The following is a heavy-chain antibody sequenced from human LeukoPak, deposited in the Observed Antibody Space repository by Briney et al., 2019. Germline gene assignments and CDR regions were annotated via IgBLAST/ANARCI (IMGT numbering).Heavy chain of an antibody. Sequence: GASVKVSCKASGYTFTGYYMHWVRQAPGQGLEWMGWINPNRGGTNYEEKFQGRVNMPRDTSISTAYMELSRLRSYDTAVYYCARIAVAGTDAFDIWGQGRMVTVSS. CDR1: GYTFTGYY. CDR3: ARIAVAGTDAFDI. J-gene: IGHJ3*02. D-gene: IGHD6-19*01. CDR2: INPNRGGT. V-gene: IGHV1-2*02.